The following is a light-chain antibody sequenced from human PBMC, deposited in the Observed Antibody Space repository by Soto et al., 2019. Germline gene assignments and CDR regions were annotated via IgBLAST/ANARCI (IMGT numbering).Light chain of an antibody. CDR2: GVS. CDR3: SSYTSTNTLV. V-gene: IGLV2-14*01. Sequence: QSALTQPASVSGSPGQSITISCTGTSSDVGDYNYVSWYQRHPGKPPKLIIYGVSNRPSGISNLFSGSKSGNTASLTISGLQAEDEADFYCSSYTSTNTLVFGGGTEVTVL. J-gene: IGLJ2*01. CDR1: SSDVGDYNY.